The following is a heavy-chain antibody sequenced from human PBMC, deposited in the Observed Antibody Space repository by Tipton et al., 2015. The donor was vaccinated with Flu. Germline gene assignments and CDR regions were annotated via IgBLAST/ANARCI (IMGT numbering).Heavy chain of an antibody. V-gene: IGHV4-34*01. CDR3: ARGLYGSGTYQRRYFDS. Sequence: TLSLTCAVYGGSFSGYYWSWIRQPPGKGLEWIGEINHSGSSNYNPSLKSRVTISVDTSKNQFSLKLSSVTAADTAAYYCARGLYGSGTYQRRYFDSWGQGTLVTVSS. J-gene: IGHJ4*02. CDR1: GGSFSGYY. D-gene: IGHD3-10*01. CDR2: INHSGSS.